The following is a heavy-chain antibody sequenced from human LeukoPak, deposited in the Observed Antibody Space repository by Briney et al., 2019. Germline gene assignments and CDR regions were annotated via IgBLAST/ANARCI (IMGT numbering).Heavy chain of an antibody. Sequence: SVKVSCKASGGTFSSYAISWVRQAPGQGLEWMGGIIPIFGTANYAQKFQGRVAITADESTSTAYMELSSLRSEDTAVYYCARGRGSGSYYHYYGMDVWGQGTTVTVSS. D-gene: IGHD3-10*01. CDR1: GGTFSSYA. CDR2: IIPIFGTA. CDR3: ARGRGSGSYYHYYGMDV. J-gene: IGHJ6*02. V-gene: IGHV1-69*13.